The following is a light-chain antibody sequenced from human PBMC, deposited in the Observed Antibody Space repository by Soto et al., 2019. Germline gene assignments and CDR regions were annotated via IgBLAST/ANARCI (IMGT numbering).Light chain of an antibody. V-gene: IGKV3-15*01. Sequence: EIVMTQSPATLSASPGERATLSCRASQSVSSNLAWYQQKPGQAPRLLIYGASTRATGIPARFSGSGSGTEFTLTISSLQSEDFAVYYCQQYNNWLWTFGQGTKVDIK. CDR2: GAS. CDR3: QQYNNWLWT. CDR1: QSVSSN. J-gene: IGKJ1*01.